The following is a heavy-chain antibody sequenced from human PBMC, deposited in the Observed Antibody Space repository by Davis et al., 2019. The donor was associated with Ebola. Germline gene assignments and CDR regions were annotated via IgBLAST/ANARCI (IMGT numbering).Heavy chain of an antibody. V-gene: IGHV1-46*01. CDR3: ARARTWGSGWSYYYYGMDV. Sequence: AASVKVSCKASGYTFTSYYMHWVRQAPGQGLEWMGIINPSGGSTSYAQKFQGRVTMTRDTSTSTVYMELSSLRSEDTAVYYCARARTWGSGWSYYYYGMDVWGQGTTVTVSS. CDR1: GYTFTSYY. D-gene: IGHD6-19*01. J-gene: IGHJ6*02. CDR2: INPSGGST.